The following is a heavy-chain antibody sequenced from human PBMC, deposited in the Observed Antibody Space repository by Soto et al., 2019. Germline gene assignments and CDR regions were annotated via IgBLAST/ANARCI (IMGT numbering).Heavy chain of an antibody. CDR1: GYSFPSEW. J-gene: IGHJ6*02. Sequence: PGESLKISCNSSGYSFPSEWIGWVRQMPGKGLEWMGSIYPADSDTRYSPAFQGQVTISADKSIRTAYLQWNSLKASGTAMYYCARIPHSTTSYYDYNFGMDVWGQGTTVTVSS. V-gene: IGHV5-51*01. CDR2: IYPADSDT. D-gene: IGHD2-2*01. CDR3: ARIPHSTTSYYDYNFGMDV.